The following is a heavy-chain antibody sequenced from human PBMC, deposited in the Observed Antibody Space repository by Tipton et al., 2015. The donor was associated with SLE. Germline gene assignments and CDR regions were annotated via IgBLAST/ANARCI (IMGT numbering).Heavy chain of an antibody. CDR1: GYTFTNYA. J-gene: IGHJ6*02. Sequence: QLVQSGPEVKKPGASVKVSCKASGYTFTNYAISWVRQAPGQGLEWMGGIIPIFGSANYAQKFQGRVTITADESTSTAYMELSSLRSEDTAVYYCARDTEYSSSPLGMDVWGQGTTVTVSS. D-gene: IGHD6-6*01. CDR3: ARDTEYSSSPLGMDV. CDR2: IIPIFGSA. V-gene: IGHV1-69*01.